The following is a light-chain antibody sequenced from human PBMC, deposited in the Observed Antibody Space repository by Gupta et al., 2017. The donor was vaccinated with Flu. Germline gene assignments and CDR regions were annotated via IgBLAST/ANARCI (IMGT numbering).Light chain of an antibody. V-gene: IGLV1-40*01. J-gene: IGLJ2*01. CDR2: GTS. Sequence: QSALTQPPSVSGAPGQRVTISCTGSSSNIGAGHDVHWYQQLPGTAPKLLIYGTSNRPAGVPDRFSGAKSGTSASLAITGLQAEEEADYYCQSYDSSLSGSRVFGGGTKLTVL. CDR1: SSNIGAGHD. CDR3: QSYDSSLSGSRV.